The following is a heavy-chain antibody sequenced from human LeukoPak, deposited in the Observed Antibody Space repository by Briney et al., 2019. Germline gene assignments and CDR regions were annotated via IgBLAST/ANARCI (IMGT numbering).Heavy chain of an antibody. D-gene: IGHD3-22*01. V-gene: IGHV1-69*13. CDR1: GGTFSSYA. CDR3: ARGGYYYDSSGYFAFDY. J-gene: IGHJ4*02. Sequence: ASVKVSCKASGGTFSSYAISWVRQAPGHGLEWMGGIIPIFGTANYAQKFQGRVTITADESTSTAYMELSSLRSEDTAVYYCARGGYYYDSSGYFAFDYWGQGTLVTVSS. CDR2: IIPIFGTA.